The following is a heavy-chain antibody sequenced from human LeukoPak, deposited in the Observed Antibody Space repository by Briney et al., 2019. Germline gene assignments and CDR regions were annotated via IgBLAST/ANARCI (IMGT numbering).Heavy chain of an antibody. CDR2: ISYDGSNN. J-gene: IGHJ3*02. D-gene: IGHD1/OR15-1a*01. CDR3: ARGGPNTSDAFDI. CDR1: GFTFSSYG. V-gene: IGHV3-30*03. Sequence: GGSLRLSCAASGFTFSSYGLHWVRQAPGKGLEWVAVISYDGSNNYYADSVKGRFTISRDNSKNTLYLQMNSLRAEDTAVYYCARGGPNTSDAFDIWGQGTMVTVSS.